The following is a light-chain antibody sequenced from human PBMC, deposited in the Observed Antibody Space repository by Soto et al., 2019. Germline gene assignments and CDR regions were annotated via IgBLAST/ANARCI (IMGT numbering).Light chain of an antibody. CDR2: GNS. V-gene: IGLV1-40*01. J-gene: IGLJ2*01. Sequence: QSVLTQPPSVSGAPGQRVTISCTGSNSNIGAGYDVHWYQQLPGTAPKLLIYGNSNRPSGVPDRFSGSKSGTSASLAITGLQAEDEADYYCQSYDSSRGVFGGGTKLTVL. CDR1: NSNIGAGYD. CDR3: QSYDSSRGV.